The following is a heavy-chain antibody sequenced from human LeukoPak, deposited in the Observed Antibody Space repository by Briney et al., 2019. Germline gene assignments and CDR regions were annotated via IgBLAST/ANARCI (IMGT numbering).Heavy chain of an antibody. Sequence: GASVKVSCKASGYTFTSYDINWVRQATGQGLEWMGWMNPNSGNTGYAQKFQGRVTITRNTSISTAYMELSSLRSEDTAVYYCARVGFGYCGGDCYAFDIWGQGTMVTGSS. CDR3: ARVGFGYCGGDCYAFDI. D-gene: IGHD2-21*01. V-gene: IGHV1-8*03. CDR1: GYTFTSYD. CDR2: MNPNSGNT. J-gene: IGHJ3*02.